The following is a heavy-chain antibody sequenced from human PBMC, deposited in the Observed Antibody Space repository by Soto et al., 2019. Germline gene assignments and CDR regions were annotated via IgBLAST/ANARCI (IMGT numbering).Heavy chain of an antibody. CDR2: IYISGIT. Sequence: QVQLQESGPGLVKPSETLSVTCTVSGASINNYYWSWIRQPPGKGLEWIGYIYISGITDYNPSLKSRVTISTDTSNNQFSLKLNFVTAADTAVYYCARGSGWLPDYWGQGALVTVSS. D-gene: IGHD6-19*01. CDR3: ARGSGWLPDY. V-gene: IGHV4-59*01. J-gene: IGHJ4*02. CDR1: GASINNYY.